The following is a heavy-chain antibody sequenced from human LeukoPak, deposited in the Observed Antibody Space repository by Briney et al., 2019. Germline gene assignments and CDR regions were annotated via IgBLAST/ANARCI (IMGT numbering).Heavy chain of an antibody. CDR2: ITNRGNYK. J-gene: IGHJ4*02. D-gene: IGHD3-22*01. CDR1: EFTFSIYS. CDR3: ARTRSSGYLTFAY. Sequence: PPGGSLRLSCAASEFTFSIYSMNWVRQAPGKGLEGGSYITNRGNYKIYAASVKARFTTSRANTKNSLYLQMNGLRAEDTAVYYCARTRSSGYLTFAYWARDSWSPSPQ. V-gene: IGHV3-48*01.